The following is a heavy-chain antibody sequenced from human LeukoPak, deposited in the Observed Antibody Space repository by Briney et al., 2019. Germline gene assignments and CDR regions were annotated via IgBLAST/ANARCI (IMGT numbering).Heavy chain of an antibody. CDR3: ATGGYCSSTSCYSYYYYYMYV. J-gene: IGHJ6*03. Sequence: PGGSLTLSCAASGFTFRSYAMSWVRQAPGKGLEWVSAISGSGGSTYYADSVKGRFTISRDNSKNTLYLQMNRLRAEDTAVYYCATGGYCSSTSCYSYYYYYMYVWGKGTTVTVSS. V-gene: IGHV3-23*01. D-gene: IGHD2-2*01. CDR1: GFTFRSYA. CDR2: ISGSGGST.